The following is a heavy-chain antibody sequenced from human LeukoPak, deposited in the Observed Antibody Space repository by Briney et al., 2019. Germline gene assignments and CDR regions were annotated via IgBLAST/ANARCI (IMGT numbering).Heavy chain of an antibody. J-gene: IGHJ5*02. CDR3: ARDRGPGWFDP. D-gene: IGHD3-10*01. CDR2: IYSTGTT. Sequence: GGSLRLSCAVSGFAFSSNYVSWVRQAPGKGLEWVSVIYSTGTTFYADSVKGRFIISRDNSKNTVYLQMNGLRPEDTAVYYCARDRGPGWFDPWGQGTLVTGSS. CDR1: GFAFSSNY. V-gene: IGHV3-66*03.